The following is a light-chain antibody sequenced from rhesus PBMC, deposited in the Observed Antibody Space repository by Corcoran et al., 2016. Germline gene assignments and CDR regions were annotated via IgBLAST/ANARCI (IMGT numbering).Light chain of an antibody. V-gene: IGLV1-60*01. CDR3: AVWDDRLSGYI. J-gene: IGLJ1*01. Sequence: QSVLTQPPSASEAARKSVTISCSGSTSNIGSNTVSWFQQLPETAPKLLIYYNDRRASGVSERFSGSKSGTSASLAISGLQTEDEADYYGAVWDDRLSGYIFGAGTRLTV. CDR2: YND. CDR1: TSNIGSNT.